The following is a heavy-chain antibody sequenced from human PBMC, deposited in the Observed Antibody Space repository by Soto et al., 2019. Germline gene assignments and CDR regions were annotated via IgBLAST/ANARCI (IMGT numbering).Heavy chain of an antibody. V-gene: IGHV5-51*01. D-gene: IGHD3-3*01. CDR1: GYSFTSYW. CDR2: IYPGDSDT. CDR3: ARHLRRDDFRGSWGFDY. J-gene: IGHJ4*02. Sequence: GESLKISSKGSGYSFTSYWIGWVRQMPGKGLEWMGIIYPGDSDTRYSPSFQGQVTISADKSISTAYLQWSSLKAADSAVYHCARHLRRDDFRGSWGFDYWGPGTLVTVSS.